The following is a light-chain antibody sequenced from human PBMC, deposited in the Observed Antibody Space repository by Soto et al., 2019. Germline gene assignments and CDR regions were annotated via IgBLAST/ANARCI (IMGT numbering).Light chain of an antibody. CDR3: QQYETYPRT. CDR2: NAS. V-gene: IGKV1-5*03. CDR1: QSISSS. Sequence: EIQITQSPSSLSASVGDRVTITCRASQSISSSLNWYQQKPGKAPKLLIYNASRLESGVPSRFSGSGSGAEFTLTISSLEPEDFATYYCQQYETYPRTFGQGTKVDIK. J-gene: IGKJ1*01.